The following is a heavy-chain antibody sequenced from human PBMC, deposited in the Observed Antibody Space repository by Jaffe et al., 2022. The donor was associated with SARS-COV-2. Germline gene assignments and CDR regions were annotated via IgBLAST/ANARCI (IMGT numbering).Heavy chain of an antibody. J-gene: IGHJ6*02. CDR1: GGSISSYY. CDR2: IYYSGST. V-gene: IGHV4-59*01. CDR3: ARDECSGGSCYPYGMDV. D-gene: IGHD2-15*01. Sequence: QVQLQESGPGLVKPSETLSLTCTVSGGSISSYYWSWIRQPPGKGLEWIGYIYYSGSTNYNPSLKSRVTISVDTSKNQFSLKLSSVTAADTAVYYCARDECSGGSCYPYGMDVWGQGTTVTVSS.